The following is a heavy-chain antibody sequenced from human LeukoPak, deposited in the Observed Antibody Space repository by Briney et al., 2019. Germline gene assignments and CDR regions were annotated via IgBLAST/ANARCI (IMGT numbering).Heavy chain of an antibody. D-gene: IGHD3-16*02. Sequence: SETLSFTCAVYGGSFRGYYWSWIRQPPGKGLGWGGEINHSGSTNYSPSLKSRVTISVDTSKNQFSLTLSSVTAADTAVYYCARASPQLYYDYVWGSYRNKPTSRVNLEAEYFQHWGQGTLVTVSS. V-gene: IGHV4-34*01. CDR2: INHSGST. CDR3: ARASPQLYYDYVWGSYRNKPTSRVNLEAEYFQH. CDR1: GGSFRGYY. J-gene: IGHJ1*01.